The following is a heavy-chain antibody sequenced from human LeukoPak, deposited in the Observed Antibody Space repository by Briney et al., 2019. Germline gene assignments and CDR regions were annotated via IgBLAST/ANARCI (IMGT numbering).Heavy chain of an antibody. J-gene: IGHJ5*02. V-gene: IGHV3-74*01. CDR3: ERDLGYNSAS. Sequence: GGSLRLSCAASGFTFTNYWMHWVRQVPGKGLVWVSHINHDGSSTNYADSVKGRFTISRDNAKNTLYLQMNSLTAEDTAVYYCERDLGYNSASWGQGTLVTVSS. D-gene: IGHD5-18*01. CDR1: GFTFTNYW. CDR2: INHDGSST.